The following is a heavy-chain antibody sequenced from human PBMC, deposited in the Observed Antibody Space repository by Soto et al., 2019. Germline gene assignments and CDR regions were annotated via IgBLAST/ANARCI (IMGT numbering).Heavy chain of an antibody. CDR3: AREGVGGGWFNA. CDR1: GGTLSSYV. V-gene: IGHV1-69*01. Sequence: QVQLVQSGAEVKKPGSSVKVSCKASGGTLSSYVINWVRQAPGQGLEWMGDIIPIFGTAKYAKKFQGRVTIIADESTGTAYMELSSLKSEDTAVYYCAREGVGGGWFNAWGQGTLVTVSS. D-gene: IGHD2-15*01. J-gene: IGHJ5*02. CDR2: IIPIFGTA.